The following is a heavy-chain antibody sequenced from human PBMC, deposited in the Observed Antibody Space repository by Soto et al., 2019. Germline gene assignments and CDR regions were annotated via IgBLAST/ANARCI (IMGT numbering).Heavy chain of an antibody. D-gene: IGHD3-22*01. CDR1: RFNFSRYA. CDR3: ARGPYDSSGYYAPGAFDI. J-gene: IGHJ3*02. Sequence: PWGSLRLSCSASRFNFSRYAMHWVRLAPGKGREWLAVISYDGSNKYSADSVKGRFTISRDNSNNTLYLQMNSLRAEETAVYYCARGPYDSSGYYAPGAFDIWGQGTMVTVSS. CDR2: ISYDGSNK. V-gene: IGHV3-30-3*01.